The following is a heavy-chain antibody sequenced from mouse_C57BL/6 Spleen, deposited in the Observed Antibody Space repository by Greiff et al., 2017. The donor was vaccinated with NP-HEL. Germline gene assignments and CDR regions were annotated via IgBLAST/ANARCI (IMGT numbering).Heavy chain of an antibody. CDR2: ISDGGSYT. J-gene: IGHJ3*01. V-gene: IGHV5-4*03. CDR1: GFTFSSYA. CDR3: ARKGLLWFAY. D-gene: IGHD2-3*01. Sequence: EVNVVESGGGLVKPGGSLKLSCAASGFTFSSYAMSWVRQTPEKRLEWVATISDGGSYTYYPDNVKGRFTISRDNAKNNLYLQMSHLKSEDTAMYYCARKGLLWFAYWGQGTLVTVSA.